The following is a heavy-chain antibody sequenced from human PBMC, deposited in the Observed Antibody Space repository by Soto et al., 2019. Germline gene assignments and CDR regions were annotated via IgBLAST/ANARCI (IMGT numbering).Heavy chain of an antibody. CDR1: GGSISSNNFY. D-gene: IGHD3-10*01. Sequence: PSETLSLTCTVSGGSISSNNFYWAWIRQPPGKGLEWIGSINYSGNTYYNPSLKSRLTISVDTSKNQFSLKLSSVTAADTAVYKGASLRTRAGVTGEFASWGQGALVTSPQ. J-gene: IGHJ4*02. V-gene: IGHV4-39*01. CDR3: ASLRTRAGVTGEFAS. CDR2: INYSGNT.